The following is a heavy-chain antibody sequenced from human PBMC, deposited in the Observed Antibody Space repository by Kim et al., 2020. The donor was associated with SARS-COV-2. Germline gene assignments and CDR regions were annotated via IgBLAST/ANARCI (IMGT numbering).Heavy chain of an antibody. D-gene: IGHD6-13*01. CDR2: INHSGST. CDR1: GGSFSGYY. CDR3: ARGPYSSSWPNYYYYYYGMDV. V-gene: IGHV4-34*01. Sequence: SETLSLTCAVYGGSFSGYYWSWIRQPPGKGLEWIGEINHSGSTNYNPSLKSRVTISVDTSKNQFSLKLSSVTAADTAVYYCARGPYSSSWPNYYYYYYGMDVWGQGTTVTVS. J-gene: IGHJ6*02.